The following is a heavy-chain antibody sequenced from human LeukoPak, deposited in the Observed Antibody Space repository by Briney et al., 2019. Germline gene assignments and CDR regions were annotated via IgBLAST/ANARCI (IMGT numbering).Heavy chain of an antibody. V-gene: IGHV1-69*06. CDR2: IIPIFGTA. CDR3: AGAYSEGAFDI. Sequence: SVKVSCKASGGTFSSYAISWVRQAPGQGLEWMGGIIPIFGTANYAQKFQGRVTITADKSTSTAYMELSSLRSEDTAVYYYAGAYSEGAFDIWGQGTMVTVSS. CDR1: GGTFSSYA. D-gene: IGHD5-12*01. J-gene: IGHJ3*02.